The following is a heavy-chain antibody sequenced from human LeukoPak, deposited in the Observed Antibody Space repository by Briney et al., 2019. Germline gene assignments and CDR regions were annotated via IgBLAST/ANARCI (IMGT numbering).Heavy chain of an antibody. V-gene: IGHV4-34*01. Sequence: SETLSLTCAVYGGSFSGYYWSWIRQPPGKGLEWIGEINHSGSTNYNPSLKSRVTISVDTSKNQFSLKLSSVTAADTAVYYCARAAYYGSGRDQYYFDYWGQGTLVTVSS. CDR1: GGSFSGYY. D-gene: IGHD3-10*01. CDR3: ARAAYYGSGRDQYYFDY. CDR2: INHSGST. J-gene: IGHJ4*02.